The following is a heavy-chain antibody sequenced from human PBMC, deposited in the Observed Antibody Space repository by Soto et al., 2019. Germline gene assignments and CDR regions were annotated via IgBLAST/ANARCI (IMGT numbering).Heavy chain of an antibody. CDR1: GYSFTSYW. CDR2: IDPSDSYT. D-gene: IGHD6-13*01. J-gene: IGHJ5*02. CDR3: ARHPKAYSSSWYRGGP. Sequence: XASLKISCKGCGYSFTSYWISWVRQMPGKGLEWMGRIDPSDSYTNYSPSFQGHVTISADKSISTAYLQWSSLKASDTAMYYCARHPKAYSSSWYRGGPWGQGTLVTVSS. V-gene: IGHV5-10-1*01.